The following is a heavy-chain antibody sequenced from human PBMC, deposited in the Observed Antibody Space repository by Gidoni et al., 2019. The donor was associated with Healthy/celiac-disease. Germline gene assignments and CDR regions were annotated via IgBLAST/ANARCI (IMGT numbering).Heavy chain of an antibody. J-gene: IGHJ3*02. CDR3: ARAQYGYSSGWYVPGAFDI. D-gene: IGHD6-19*01. V-gene: IGHV3-30*01. CDR1: GFTFSSYA. Sequence: QVQLVESGGGVVQPGRSLRLSCAASGFTFSSYAMHWVRQAPGKGLEWVAVISYDGSNKYYADSVKGRFTISRDNSKNTLYLQMNSLRAEDTAVYYCARAQYGYSSGWYVPGAFDIWGQGTMVTVSS. CDR2: ISYDGSNK.